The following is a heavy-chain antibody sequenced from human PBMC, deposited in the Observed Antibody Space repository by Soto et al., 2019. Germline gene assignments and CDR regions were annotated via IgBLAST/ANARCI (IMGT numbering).Heavy chain of an antibody. CDR2: VHYSGST. CDR3: ARQPRGPGYGERGLYFDY. J-gene: IGHJ4*02. D-gene: IGHD3-16*01. Sequence: SETLSLTCTVSGGSISGYYWSWFRQPPGKGLEWIGFVHYSGSTNYNPSLKSRVTISVDTSRNQFSMKLMSVTAADTAVYFCARQPRGPGYGERGLYFDYWGQGTLVTVSS. CDR1: GGSISGYY. V-gene: IGHV4-59*08.